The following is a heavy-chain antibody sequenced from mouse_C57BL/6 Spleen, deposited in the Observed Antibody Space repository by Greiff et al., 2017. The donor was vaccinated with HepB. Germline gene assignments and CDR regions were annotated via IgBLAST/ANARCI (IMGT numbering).Heavy chain of an antibody. Sequence: QVQLQQSGAELVKPGASVKISCKASGYAFSSYWMNWVKQRPGKGLEWIGQIYPGDGDTNYNGKFKGKATLTADKSSSTAYMQLSSLTSEDSAVYFCARWSGAKYLDYYAMDYWGQGTSVTVSS. J-gene: IGHJ4*01. CDR3: ARWSGAKYLDYYAMDY. CDR1: GYAFSSYW. CDR2: IYPGDGDT. V-gene: IGHV1-80*01. D-gene: IGHD1-3*01.